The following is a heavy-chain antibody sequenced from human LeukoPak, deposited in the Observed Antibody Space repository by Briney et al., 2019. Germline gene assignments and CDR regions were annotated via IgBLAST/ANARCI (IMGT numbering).Heavy chain of an antibody. D-gene: IGHD6-13*01. J-gene: IGHJ6*03. CDR2: IYYSGST. V-gene: IGHV4-39*07. Sequence: MPSETLSLTCTVSGGSISSSSYYWGWVRQPPGKGLEWIGSIYYSGSTHYNPSLKSRVTISEDTSKNQFSLKLSSVTAADTAVYYCARGSSSWPGYYYYMDVWGKGTTVTVSS. CDR3: ARGSSSWPGYYYYMDV. CDR1: GGSISSSSYY.